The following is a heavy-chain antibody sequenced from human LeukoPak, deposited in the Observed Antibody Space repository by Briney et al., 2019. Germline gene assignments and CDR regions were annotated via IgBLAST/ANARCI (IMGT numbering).Heavy chain of an antibody. J-gene: IGHJ4*02. CDR1: GGSFSGYY. V-gene: IGHV4-34*01. D-gene: IGHD3-3*01. CDR2: INHSGST. CDR3: ARTVASYYDFWSGYYKGRRNRYFDY. Sequence: SETLSLTCAVYGGSFSGYYWSWIRQPPGKGLEWIGEINHSGSTNYNPSLKSRVTISVDTSKNQFSLKLSSVTAADTAVYYCARTVASYYDFWSGYYKGRRNRYFDYWGQGTLVTVSS.